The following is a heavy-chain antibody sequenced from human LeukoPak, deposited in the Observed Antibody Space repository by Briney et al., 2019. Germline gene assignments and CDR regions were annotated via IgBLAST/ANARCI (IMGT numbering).Heavy chain of an antibody. CDR2: VYGGGRT. D-gene: IGHD3-22*01. V-gene: IGHV3-66*01. Sequence: PVGSLRLSRASSLFTVISNYISSVPPAPGRGREWVSFVYGGGRTYYAASVEGRFTISRDNSKNTPYLQMNSLRAEDTAVYYCARESNSGYYLSYWGQGTLVTVSS. J-gene: IGHJ4*02. CDR1: LFTVISNY. CDR3: ARESNSGYYLSY.